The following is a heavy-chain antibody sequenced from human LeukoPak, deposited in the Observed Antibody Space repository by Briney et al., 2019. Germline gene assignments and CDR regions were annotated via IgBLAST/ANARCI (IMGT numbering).Heavy chain of an antibody. Sequence: ASVKVSCKASGYTFTSYGISWVRQAPGQGLEWMGWISAYNGNTHYAQKLQSRVTMTTDTSTSTAYMELRSLRSDDTAVYYCARRGLELELPDYWGQGTLVTVSS. CDR3: ARRGLELELPDY. CDR1: GYTFTSYG. J-gene: IGHJ4*02. CDR2: ISAYNGNT. V-gene: IGHV1-18*01. D-gene: IGHD1-7*01.